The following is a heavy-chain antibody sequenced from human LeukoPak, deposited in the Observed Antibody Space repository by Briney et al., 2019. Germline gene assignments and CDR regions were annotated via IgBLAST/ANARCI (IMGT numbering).Heavy chain of an antibody. CDR2: IKQDGTEK. V-gene: IGHV3-7*05. CDR3: AKVTAKNMVRGVGGFDY. CDR1: GFTFSSYW. Sequence: PGGSLRLSCAASGFTFSSYWMSWVRQAPGEGLEWVANIKQDGTEKYYMDSVKGRFSISRDNAKNSLYLQMNALRAEDTAVYYCAKVTAKNMVRGVGGFDYWGQGTLVTVSS. J-gene: IGHJ4*02. D-gene: IGHD3-10*01.